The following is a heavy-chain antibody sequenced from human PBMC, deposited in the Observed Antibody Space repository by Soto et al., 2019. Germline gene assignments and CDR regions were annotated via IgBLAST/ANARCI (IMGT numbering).Heavy chain of an antibody. V-gene: IGHV3-33*01. CDR3: ARDQQWLVRFYFDF. Sequence: ESGGGVVQPGNSLRLSCAASGFTFSSYGMHWVRQAPGKGLEWVAVIWYDGSNKYYADSAKGRFTISRDNSKNTLYLQMNSLRAEDTAVYYCARDQQWLVRFYFDFWGQGTLVTVSS. J-gene: IGHJ4*02. CDR1: GFTFSSYG. CDR2: IWYDGSNK. D-gene: IGHD6-19*01.